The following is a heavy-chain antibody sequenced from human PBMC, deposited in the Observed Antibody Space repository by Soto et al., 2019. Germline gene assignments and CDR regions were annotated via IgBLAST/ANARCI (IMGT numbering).Heavy chain of an antibody. V-gene: IGHV3-74*01. CDR1: GFTFSNYW. Sequence: GGSLRLSCAASGFTFSNYWMHWVRQAPGKGLVWVSHINSDGSSSTYADSVKGRFTISRDNAKNTLYLQMNSLRAEDTAVYHCARILTAGAAGFGYWGQGTLVTVSS. J-gene: IGHJ4*02. CDR2: INSDGSSS. D-gene: IGHD6-13*01. CDR3: ARILTAGAAGFGY.